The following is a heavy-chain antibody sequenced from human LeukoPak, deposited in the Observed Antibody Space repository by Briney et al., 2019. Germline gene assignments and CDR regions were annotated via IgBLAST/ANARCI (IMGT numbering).Heavy chain of an antibody. J-gene: IGHJ4*02. Sequence: GESLKISCKGSGYSFSSYWIGWVRQMPGKGLEWMGIIYPGDSRTTYSPSFQGQVTISADKSISTAYLQWSSLKASDTAMYYCARGSVVTATISPFDYWGQGTLVTVSS. V-gene: IGHV5-51*01. D-gene: IGHD2-21*02. CDR3: ARGSVVTATISPFDY. CDR2: IYPGDSRT. CDR1: GYSFSSYW.